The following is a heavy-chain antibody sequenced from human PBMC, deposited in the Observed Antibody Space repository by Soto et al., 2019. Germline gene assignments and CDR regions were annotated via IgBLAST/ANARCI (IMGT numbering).Heavy chain of an antibody. CDR1: GFTFSSYG. CDR2: ISYDGSNK. V-gene: IGHV3-30*18. CDR3: AKDSIFQPYYGDYYYYYGMDV. Sequence: QVQLVESGGGVVQPGRSLRLSCAASGFTFSSYGMHWVRQAPGKGLEWVAVISYDGSNKYYADSVKGRFTISRDNSKNTLYLQMNSMRAEDTAVYYCAKDSIFQPYYGDYYYYYGMDVWGQGTTVTVSS. J-gene: IGHJ6*02. D-gene: IGHD4-17*01.